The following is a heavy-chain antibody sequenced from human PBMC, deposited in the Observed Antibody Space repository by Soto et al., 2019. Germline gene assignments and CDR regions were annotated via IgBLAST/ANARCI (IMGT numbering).Heavy chain of an antibody. CDR1: GFTFSSYG. D-gene: IGHD1-1*01. V-gene: IGHV3-33*01. Sequence: VGSLRLSCAASGFTFSSYGMHWVRQAPGKGLEWVAVIWYDGSNKYYAGSVKGRFTISRDNSKNTLYLQMNSLRAEDTAVYYCARAYKGSIPLYYYYGMDVWGQGTTVTVSS. CDR2: IWYDGSNK. CDR3: ARAYKGSIPLYYYYGMDV. J-gene: IGHJ6*02.